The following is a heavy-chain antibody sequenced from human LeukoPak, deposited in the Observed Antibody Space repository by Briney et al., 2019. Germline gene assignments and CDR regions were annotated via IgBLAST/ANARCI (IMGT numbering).Heavy chain of an antibody. Sequence: PGGSLRLSCAPSGFSFRSYEMKWVRQAPGKGLEWVSYISSASNTIYYADSVKGRFSISRDNAKNSLYLQMNSLRAEDTAVYYCAKEAHYGDAGDAFEVWGRGTMVTVSS. CDR2: ISSASNTI. V-gene: IGHV3-48*03. D-gene: IGHD4/OR15-4a*01. CDR3: AKEAHYGDAGDAFEV. CDR1: GFSFRSYE. J-gene: IGHJ3*01.